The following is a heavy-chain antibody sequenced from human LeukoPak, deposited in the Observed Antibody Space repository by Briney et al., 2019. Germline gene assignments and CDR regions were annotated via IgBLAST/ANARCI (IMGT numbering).Heavy chain of an antibody. CDR2: INPSGGST. CDR1: GYAFTSYY. CDR3: AREPAGYYDSSGLADY. Sequence: GASVKVSCKASGYAFTSYYMHWVRQAPGQGLEWMGIINPSGGSTSYAQKFQGRVTMTRDTSTSTVYMELSSLRSEDTAVYYCAREPAGYYDSSGLADYWGQGALVTVSS. J-gene: IGHJ4*02. V-gene: IGHV1-46*01. D-gene: IGHD3-22*01.